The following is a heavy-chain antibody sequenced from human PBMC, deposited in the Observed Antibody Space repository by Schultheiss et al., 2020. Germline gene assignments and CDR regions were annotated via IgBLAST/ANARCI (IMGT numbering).Heavy chain of an antibody. V-gene: IGHV3-23*01. J-gene: IGHJ4*02. CDR3: AKGQTGYDSSGYYHYVDY. D-gene: IGHD3-22*01. CDR2: ISGSGGST. Sequence: GESLKISCAASGFTFSSYAMSWVRQAPGKGLEWVSAISGSGGSTYYADSVKGRFTISRDNSKNTLYLQMNSLRAEDTAVYYCAKGQTGYDSSGYYHYVDYWGQGTLVTGSS. CDR1: GFTFSSYA.